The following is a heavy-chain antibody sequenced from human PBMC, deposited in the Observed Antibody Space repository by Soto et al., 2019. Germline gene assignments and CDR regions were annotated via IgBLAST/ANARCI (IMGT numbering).Heavy chain of an antibody. Sequence: GESLKISWKGSGYSFVSYWNACVRQMPGKGREWMGSIYPGDSDTTYSPSIQGQVTISADKSSTTVYLQWNTLKASDTAMYYCAKTDGYEVDYWGQGTQVTVSS. V-gene: IGHV5-51*01. D-gene: IGHD5-18*01. CDR1: GYSFVSYW. CDR3: AKTDGYEVDY. CDR2: IYPGDSDT. J-gene: IGHJ4*02.